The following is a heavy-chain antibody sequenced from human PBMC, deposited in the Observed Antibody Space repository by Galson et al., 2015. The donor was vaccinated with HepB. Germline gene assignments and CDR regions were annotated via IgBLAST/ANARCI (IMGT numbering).Heavy chain of an antibody. CDR1: GYTFTSYA. V-gene: IGHV1-3*01. D-gene: IGHD3-9*01. CDR3: ARGLLRLRYFQT. J-gene: IGHJ4*02. Sequence: SVKVSCKASGYTFTSYAMHWVRQAPGQRLEWMGWINAGNGNTKYSQKFQGRVTITRDTSASTAYMELCSLRSEDTAVYYCARGLLRLRYFQTWGQGTLVTVSS. CDR2: INAGNGNT.